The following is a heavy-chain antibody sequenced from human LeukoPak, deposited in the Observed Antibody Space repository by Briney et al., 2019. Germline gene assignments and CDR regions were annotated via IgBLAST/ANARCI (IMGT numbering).Heavy chain of an antibody. J-gene: IGHJ3*01. Sequence: SETLSLTCTVSGGSISSYYWTWIRQPPGKGLEWIGYIYNSGSTNYNPSLKSRATTSVDTSKNQFSLKLTSGTAADTAVYYCARLRFGGSLMRSAFDVWGQGTMVTVSS. V-gene: IGHV4-59*01. CDR2: IYNSGST. D-gene: IGHD3-10*01. CDR3: ARLRFGGSLMRSAFDV. CDR1: GGSISSYY.